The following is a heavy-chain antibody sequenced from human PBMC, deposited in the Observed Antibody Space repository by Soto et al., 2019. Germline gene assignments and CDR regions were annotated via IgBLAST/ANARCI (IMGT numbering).Heavy chain of an antibody. V-gene: IGHV3-74*01. CDR1: GLTFRASW. J-gene: IGHJ4*02. D-gene: IGHD4-4*01. CDR3: ATDWDYKADF. Sequence: EVQLVESGGGLVQPGGSLRLSCAVSGLTFRASWMHWVRQSPGEGLVWVSHINPDGSNTKYADSVKGRFTISRDNAKNTVHLQMSSLRAEDTAVYYCATDWDYKADFWGQGTLVTVSS. CDR2: INPDGSNT.